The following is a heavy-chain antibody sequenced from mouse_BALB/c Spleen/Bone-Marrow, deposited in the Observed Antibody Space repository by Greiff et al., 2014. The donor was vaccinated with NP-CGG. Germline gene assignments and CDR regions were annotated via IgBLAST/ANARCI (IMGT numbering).Heavy chain of an antibody. D-gene: IGHD2-4*01. CDR2: IDPENGDT. V-gene: IGHV14-4*02. J-gene: IGHJ2*01. CDR3: NARGDYDFDYFDY. CDR1: GFNIKDYY. Sequence: EVQLVESGAELVRSGASVKLSCTASGFNIKDYYMHWVKQRPEQGLEWIGWIDPENGDTEYAPKFQGKATMTADTSSNTAYLQRSSLTSEDTAVYYCNARGDYDFDYFDYWGQGTTLTVSS.